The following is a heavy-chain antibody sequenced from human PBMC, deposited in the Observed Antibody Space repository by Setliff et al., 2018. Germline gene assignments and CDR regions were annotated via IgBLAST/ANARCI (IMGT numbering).Heavy chain of an antibody. CDR1: GYTFTSYY. V-gene: IGHV1-46*01. CDR3: ARGRDFWSGYLVY. Sequence: ASVKVSCKASGYTFTSYYIHWVRQAPGQGPEWMGIINARDGTTTYAQKFQGWVTMTRDTSISTAYMELSRLRSDDTAVYYCARGRDFWSGYLVYWGQGTLVTVSS. CDR2: INARDGTT. D-gene: IGHD3-3*01. J-gene: IGHJ4*02.